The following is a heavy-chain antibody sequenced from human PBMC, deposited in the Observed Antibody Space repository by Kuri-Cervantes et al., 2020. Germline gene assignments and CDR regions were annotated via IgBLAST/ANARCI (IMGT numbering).Heavy chain of an antibody. Sequence: SETLSLTCTVSGGSVSSGSYYWSWIRQPPGKGLEWIGYIYYSGSTNYNPSLKSRVTISVDKSKNQFSLKLSSVTAADTAVYYCARDHLGGYYYYGMDVWGQGTTVTVSS. J-gene: IGHJ6*02. CDR1: GGSVSSGSYY. CDR2: IYYSGST. D-gene: IGHD2-15*01. V-gene: IGHV4-61*01. CDR3: ARDHLGGYYYYGMDV.